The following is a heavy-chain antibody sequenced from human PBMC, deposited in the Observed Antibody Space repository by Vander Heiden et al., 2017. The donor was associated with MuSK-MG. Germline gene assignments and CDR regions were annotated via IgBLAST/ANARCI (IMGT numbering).Heavy chain of an antibody. CDR1: GFHFSKAW. D-gene: IGHD5-18*01. CDR3: TTELTYSYGFSHWDY. V-gene: IGHV3-15*01. J-gene: IGHJ4*02. Sequence: EVQLVESGGGLVKPGGSLRLSCAASGFHFSKAWMSWVRQAPGKGLEWVGRIKSKTDGGTTDYAAPVKGRFTISRDDSKNTLYLQMNSLKTEDTAVYYCTTELTYSYGFSHWDYWGQGTLVTVSS. CDR2: IKSKTDGGTT.